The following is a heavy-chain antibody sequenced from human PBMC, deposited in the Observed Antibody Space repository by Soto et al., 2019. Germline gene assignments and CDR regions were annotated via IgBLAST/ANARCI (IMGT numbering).Heavy chain of an antibody. CDR2: IYYSGST. V-gene: IGHV4-61*01. J-gene: IGHJ4*02. Sequence: QVQLQESGPGLVEPSETLSLTCSVFGDSVRTGSYYWSWIRQPPGKGLEWIGYIYYSGSTNYNPSLKSRVTISVDTSKNRFSLKLTSVTAADTAVYYCARVRRSGGSYREDYWGQGTLVTVSS. CDR1: GDSVRTGSYY. D-gene: IGHD1-26*01. CDR3: ARVRRSGGSYREDY.